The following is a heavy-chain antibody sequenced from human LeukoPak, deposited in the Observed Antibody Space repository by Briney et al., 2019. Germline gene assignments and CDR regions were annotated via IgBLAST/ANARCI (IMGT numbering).Heavy chain of an antibody. CDR3: ARYCNAGACSMFKTFDV. CDR2: ICHSGNT. V-gene: IGHV4-39*01. CDR1: GDSINSAIYC. D-gene: IGHD2-15*01. J-gene: IGHJ3*01. Sequence: SETLSLTCTVSGDSINSAIYCWGWIRQPPGKDLEWIGTICHSGNTYYNPSLKSRVTVSVDTSKSQLSLRLNSVTAADTSVYYCARYCNAGACSMFKTFDVWGQGTMVTVSS.